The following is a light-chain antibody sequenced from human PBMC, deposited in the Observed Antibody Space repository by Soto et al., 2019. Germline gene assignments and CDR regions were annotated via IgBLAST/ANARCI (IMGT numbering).Light chain of an antibody. CDR3: QQYETFSGT. V-gene: IGKV1-5*01. J-gene: IGKJ1*01. CDR2: DAS. CDR1: QSVSGW. Sequence: DLQMTQSPSTLSASVGYTFTVTCRASQSVSGWLAWYQQKPGEAPKLLIYDASALPRGVPSRFSGSGSGTKFTLTIASLQPDDFATYYCQQYETFSGTFGPGTKGDIK.